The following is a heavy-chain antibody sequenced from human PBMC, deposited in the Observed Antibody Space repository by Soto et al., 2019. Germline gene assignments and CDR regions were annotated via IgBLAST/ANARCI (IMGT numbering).Heavy chain of an antibody. V-gene: IGHV1-2*02. Sequence: GASVKVSCKASGYTFIGYYIQWVRQAPGQRREWMGWINPDNGDTKYAQKFQGRVTMTRDTASTKVFMELRGLTSDDTAVYFCARKLGYSDSEGFCLGYWGQGXPVTVSS. J-gene: IGHJ4*01. CDR1: GYTFIGYY. CDR3: ARKLGYSDSEGFCLGY. D-gene: IGHD3-22*01. CDR2: INPDNGDT.